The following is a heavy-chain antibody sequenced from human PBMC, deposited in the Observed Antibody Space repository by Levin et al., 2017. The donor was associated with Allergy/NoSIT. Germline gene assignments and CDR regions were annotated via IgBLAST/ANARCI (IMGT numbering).Heavy chain of an antibody. CDR3: ARSYSNSGYYYYGMDG. D-gene: IGHD6-13*01. V-gene: IGHV4-59*08. J-gene: IGHJ6*02. CDR1: GGSISRYY. CDR2: IYYSGST. Sequence: SETLSLTCTVSGGSISRYYWSWIRQPPGRGLEWIGYIYYSGSTHYNPSLESRVTISLDTSKNQFSLRLTSLTAADTAVYYCARSYSNSGYYYYGMDGWGPGTTVTVSS.